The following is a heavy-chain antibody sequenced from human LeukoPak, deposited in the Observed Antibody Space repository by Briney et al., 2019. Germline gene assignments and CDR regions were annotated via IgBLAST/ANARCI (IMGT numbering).Heavy chain of an antibody. CDR2: INWIGGST. CDR1: GFTFDDYG. CDR3: ARGINRVDY. J-gene: IGHJ4*02. D-gene: IGHD1-14*01. V-gene: IGHV3-20*04. Sequence: GGFLRLSCAASGFTFDDYGMTWVRQAPGKGLEWVSGINWIGGSTGYADSVKGRFTISRDNAKNSLSLQMNSLRAEDTALYYCARGINRVDYWGQGILVTVSS.